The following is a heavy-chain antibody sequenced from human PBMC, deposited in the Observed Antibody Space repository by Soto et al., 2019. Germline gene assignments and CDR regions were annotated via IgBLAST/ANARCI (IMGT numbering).Heavy chain of an antibody. CDR3: ARNNHWYFDY. Sequence: QVQLVESGGGVVQPGRSLRLSCAESGFTFSNYGMHWVRQAPGKGLEWVAVIWYDGSDKYYADSVKGRFTISRDNSKNTLYLQMNSLRAEDTAVYYCARNNHWYFDYWGQGTLVTVSS. D-gene: IGHD1-1*01. V-gene: IGHV3-33*01. CDR1: GFTFSNYG. CDR2: IWYDGSDK. J-gene: IGHJ4*02.